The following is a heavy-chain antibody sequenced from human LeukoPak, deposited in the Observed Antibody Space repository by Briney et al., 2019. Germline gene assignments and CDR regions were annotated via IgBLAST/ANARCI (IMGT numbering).Heavy chain of an antibody. CDR3: ATSPYSSSWYRDDY. J-gene: IGHJ4*02. CDR1: GGSISSYY. V-gene: IGHV4-59*01. Sequence: SETLSLTCTVSGGSISSYYWSWIRQPPGKGLEWIGYTYYSGSTNYNPSLKRRVTISVDTSKNQFSLKLSSVTAADTAVYYCATSPYSSSWYRDDYWGQGTLVTVSS. CDR2: TYYSGST. D-gene: IGHD6-13*01.